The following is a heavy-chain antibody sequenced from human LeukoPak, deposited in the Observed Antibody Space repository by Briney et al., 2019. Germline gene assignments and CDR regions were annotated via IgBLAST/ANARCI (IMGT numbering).Heavy chain of an antibody. CDR1: GFTFSSYS. Sequence: PGGSLRLSCAASGFTFSSYSMNWVRQAPGKGLEWVSYISSSSTNIYYADSVKGRFTISRDNAKNTLYLQMNSLRAEDTAVFYCVRDRFYGMDVWGQGTTVTVSS. V-gene: IGHV3-48*04. CDR3: VRDRFYGMDV. CDR2: ISSSSTNI. J-gene: IGHJ6*02.